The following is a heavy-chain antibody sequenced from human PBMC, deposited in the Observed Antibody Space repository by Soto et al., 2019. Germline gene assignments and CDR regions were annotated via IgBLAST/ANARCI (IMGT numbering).Heavy chain of an antibody. D-gene: IGHD4-4*01. J-gene: IGHJ5*02. CDR1: GFTFSSYG. CDR2: IWYDGSNK. CDR3: ARDVTTFALDR. V-gene: IGHV3-33*01. Sequence: CLRLSCAASGFTFSSYGMHWVRQAPGKGLEGVAVIWYDGSNKYYADSVKGRFTISRDNSTNTLYLQMNSLRAEDTAVYYCARDVTTFALDRWGQVNLVTVSS.